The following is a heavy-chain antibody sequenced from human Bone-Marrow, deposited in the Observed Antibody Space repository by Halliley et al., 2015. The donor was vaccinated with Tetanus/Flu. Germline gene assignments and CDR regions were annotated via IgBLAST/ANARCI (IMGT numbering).Heavy chain of an antibody. CDR2: IYPGDSDT. CDR3: ARLVGLQANGDFHFDY. Sequence: QLVQSGAEVEKSGESLKISCKVSGYSFISYWIGWVRQMPGKGLEWMGIIYPGDSDTRYSPSFQGQVTISADKSISTAYLQRSSLKASDTAMYYCARLVGLQANGDFHFDYWGQGTLVTVSS. V-gene: IGHV5-51*01. D-gene: IGHD4-17*01. CDR1: GYSFISYW. J-gene: IGHJ4*02.